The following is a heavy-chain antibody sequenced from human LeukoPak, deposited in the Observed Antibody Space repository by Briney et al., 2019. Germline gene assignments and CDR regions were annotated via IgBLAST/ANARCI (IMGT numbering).Heavy chain of an antibody. CDR3: ARGEDYRDYFDY. V-gene: IGHV3-53*01. Sequence: GGSLRLSCAASGFTVSSYYMSWVRQAPGKGLEWVSTIYSGFSTYYTDAVKGRFTISRDNSKNTLFLQMNGLRAEDTAVYYCARGEDYRDYFDYWGQGTLVTASS. CDR2: IYSGFST. J-gene: IGHJ4*02. D-gene: IGHD4-17*01. CDR1: GFTVSSYY.